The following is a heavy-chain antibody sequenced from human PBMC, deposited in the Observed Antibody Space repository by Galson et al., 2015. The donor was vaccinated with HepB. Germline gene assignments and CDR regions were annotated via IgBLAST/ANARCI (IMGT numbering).Heavy chain of an antibody. V-gene: IGHV4-61*02. CDR1: GGSISSGSYY. D-gene: IGHD2-2*01. Sequence: TLSLTCTVSGGSISSGSYYWTWIRQPAGKGLEWIGRVHTSGAPNYSPSLNSRFPVSLNTSKSQFSLKLSSVTTADTAVYYCARQGPAPRHYFYNYIDVWGKGTPVTVSS. J-gene: IGHJ6*03. CDR3: ARQGPAPRHYFYNYIDV. CDR2: VHTSGAP.